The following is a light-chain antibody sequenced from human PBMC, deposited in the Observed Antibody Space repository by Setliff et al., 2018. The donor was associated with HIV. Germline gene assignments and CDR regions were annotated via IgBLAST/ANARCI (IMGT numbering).Light chain of an antibody. CDR2: DVS. V-gene: IGLV2-14*03. CDR1: SSDVGGYNY. J-gene: IGLJ1*01. Sequence: QSVLTQPASVSGSPGQSITISCTGTSSDVGGYNYVSWYQQHTGKAPKLMIYDVSNRPSGVSNRFSGSKSGNTASLTISGLQAEDEADYYCSSYTSSSTLFIFGTGTKV. CDR3: SSYTSSSTLFI.